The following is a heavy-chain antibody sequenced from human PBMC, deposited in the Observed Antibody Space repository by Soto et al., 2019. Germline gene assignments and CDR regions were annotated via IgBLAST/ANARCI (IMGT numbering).Heavy chain of an antibody. V-gene: IGHV3-21*01. CDR1: GFTFSSYS. Sequence: EVQLVESGGGLVKPGGSLRLSCAASGFTFSSYSMNWVRQAPGKGLEWVSSISSSSSYIYYADSVKGRFTISRHNAKNSLYLQMNSLRAEDTAVYYCARDLYYGDYPYYFDYWGQGTLVTVSS. D-gene: IGHD4-17*01. CDR2: ISSSSSYI. CDR3: ARDLYYGDYPYYFDY. J-gene: IGHJ4*02.